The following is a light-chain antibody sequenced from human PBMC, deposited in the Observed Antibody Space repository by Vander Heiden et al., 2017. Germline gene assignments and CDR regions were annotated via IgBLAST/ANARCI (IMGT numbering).Light chain of an antibody. V-gene: IGKV4-1*01. CDR1: QSVLYTSNNKNY. Sequence: DIVMTQSPDSLAVSLGERATINCKSSQSVLYTSNNKNYLAWYQQKPGQPPKLLFYWASTRESGVPDRFSGSGSVTDFTLTISRLQAEDVAVYYCQQDHSTPRTFGQGTKVEIK. CDR2: WAS. J-gene: IGKJ1*01. CDR3: QQDHSTPRT.